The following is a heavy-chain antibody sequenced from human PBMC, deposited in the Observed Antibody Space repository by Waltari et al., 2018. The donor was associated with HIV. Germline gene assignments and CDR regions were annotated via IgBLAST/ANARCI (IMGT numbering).Heavy chain of an antibody. Sequence: QVQLQQWGAGLLKPSETLSLTCAVYGGSFSGYYWSWIRQPPGKGLEWIGEINQSGSTNSNPSLKSRGTISVDTSKNQFSLKLSSVTAADTAVYYCARGIVVVPAAFYYYYGMDVWGQGTTVTVSS. V-gene: IGHV4-34*01. CDR1: GGSFSGYY. CDR3: ARGIVVVPAAFYYYYGMDV. J-gene: IGHJ6*02. D-gene: IGHD2-2*01. CDR2: INQSGST.